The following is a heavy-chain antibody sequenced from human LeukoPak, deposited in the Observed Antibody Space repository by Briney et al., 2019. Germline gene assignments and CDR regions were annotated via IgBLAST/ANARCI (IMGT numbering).Heavy chain of an antibody. D-gene: IGHD6-13*01. J-gene: IGHJ4*02. CDR1: GGTFSSYA. V-gene: IGHV1-18*01. CDR3: ARDHIAAAGKDY. CDR2: ISAYNGNT. Sequence: VASVKVSCKASGGTFSSYAISWVRQAPGQGLEWMGWISAYNGNTNYAQKLQGRVTMTTDTSTSTAYMELGSLRSDDTAVYYCARDHIAAAGKDYWGQGTLVTVSS.